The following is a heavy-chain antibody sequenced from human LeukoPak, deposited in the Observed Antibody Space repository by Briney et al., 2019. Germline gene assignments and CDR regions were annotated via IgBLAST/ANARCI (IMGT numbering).Heavy chain of an antibody. CDR3: ARGGYYYDSSGSKEYAFDI. CDR1: GYSFTSYW. CDR2: IYPGDSDT. J-gene: IGHJ3*02. V-gene: IGHV5-51*01. Sequence: GESLKISCKGSGYSFTSYWIGWVRQMPGKGLEWMGIIYPGDSDTRYSPSFQGQVTISADKSISTAYLQWSSLKASDTAMYYCARGGYYYDSSGSKEYAFDIWGQGTMVTVSS. D-gene: IGHD3-22*01.